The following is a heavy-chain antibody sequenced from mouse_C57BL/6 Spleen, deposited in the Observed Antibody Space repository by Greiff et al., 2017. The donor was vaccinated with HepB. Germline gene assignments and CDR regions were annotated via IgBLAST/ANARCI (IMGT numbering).Heavy chain of an antibody. CDR2: ISNGGGST. CDR1: GFTFSDYY. D-gene: IGHD3-2*02. J-gene: IGHJ3*01. CDR3: ARHETAQATFAY. Sequence: EVKVEESGGGLVQPGGSLKLSCAASGFTFSDYYMYWVRQTPEKRLEWVAYISNGGGSTYYPDTVKGRFTISRDNAKNTLYLQMSRLKSEDTAMYYCARHETAQATFAYWGQGTLVTVSA. V-gene: IGHV5-12*01.